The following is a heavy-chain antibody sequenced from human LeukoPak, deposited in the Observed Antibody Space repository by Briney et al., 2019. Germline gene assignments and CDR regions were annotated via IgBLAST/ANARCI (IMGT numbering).Heavy chain of an antibody. CDR3: ARDLGDFWSLY. CDR1: GGSISSYY. V-gene: IGHV4-59*01. D-gene: IGHD3-3*01. CDR2: IYYSGST. Sequence: PSETLSLTCTVSGGSISSYYWSWIRQPPGKGLEWIGYIYYSGSTNYNPSLKSRVTISVDTSKNQFSLKLSSVTAADTAVYYCARDLGDFWSLYWGQGTLVTVSS. J-gene: IGHJ4*02.